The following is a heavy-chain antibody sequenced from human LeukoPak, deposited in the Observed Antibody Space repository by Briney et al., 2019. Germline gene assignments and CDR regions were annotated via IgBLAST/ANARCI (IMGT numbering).Heavy chain of an antibody. Sequence: SETLSLTCSVSGGSISSSGYYWGWIRQPPGKGLEWIGSIYYSGTTYYNPSLKSRVTISADTSKNQFSLKLNSVTAADTAVYYCARGVAGYLGYWGQGTLVTVSS. J-gene: IGHJ4*02. V-gene: IGHV4-39*01. CDR3: ARGVAGYLGY. CDR2: IYYSGTT. D-gene: IGHD6-19*01. CDR1: GGSISSSGYY.